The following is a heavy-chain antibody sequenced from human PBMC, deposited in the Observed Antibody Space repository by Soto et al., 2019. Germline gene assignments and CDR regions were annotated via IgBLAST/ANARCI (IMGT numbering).Heavy chain of an antibody. Sequence: PSETLSLTCTVSGGSISSYYWSWIRQPPGKGLEWIGYIYYSGSTNYNPSLKSRVTISVDTSKNQFSLKLSSVTAADTAVYYCAREANSSSWYNWFDPWGQGTLVTVSS. J-gene: IGHJ5*02. CDR3: AREANSSSWYNWFDP. CDR2: IYYSGST. D-gene: IGHD6-13*01. V-gene: IGHV4-59*01. CDR1: GGSISSYY.